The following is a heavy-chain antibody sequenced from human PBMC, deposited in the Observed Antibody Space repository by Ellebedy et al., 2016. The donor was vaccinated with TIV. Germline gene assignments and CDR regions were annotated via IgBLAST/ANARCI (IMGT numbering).Heavy chain of an antibody. D-gene: IGHD3-10*01. CDR3: ASHMVRESTWFDP. J-gene: IGHJ5*02. CDR1: GGSISSSSYY. CDR2: LYYSGST. Sequence: MPSETLSLTCTVSGGSISSSSYYWGWLRQPPGKGLEWIGSLYYSGSTYYNPSLKSRVTISVDTSKNQFSLKLGSVTAADTAVYYRASHMVRESTWFDPWGQGTLVTVSS. V-gene: IGHV4-39*01.